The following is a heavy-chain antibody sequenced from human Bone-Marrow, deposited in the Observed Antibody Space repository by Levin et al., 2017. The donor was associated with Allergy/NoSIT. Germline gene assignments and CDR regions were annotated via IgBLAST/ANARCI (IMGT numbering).Heavy chain of an antibody. V-gene: IGHV3-11*05. CDR3: ARGRGGLYDY. Sequence: GGSLRLSCAASGFTFSDYYMNWIRQAPGKGLEWVSYISTSTSYTNYADSVKGRFTISRDNAKNSLYLQMNSLRAEDTAVYYCARGRGGLYDYWGQGTLVTVSS. J-gene: IGHJ4*02. D-gene: IGHD3-16*01. CDR2: ISTSTSYT. CDR1: GFTFSDYY.